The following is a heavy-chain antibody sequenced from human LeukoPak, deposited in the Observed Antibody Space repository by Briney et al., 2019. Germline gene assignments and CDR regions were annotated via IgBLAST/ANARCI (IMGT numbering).Heavy chain of an antibody. V-gene: IGHV3-21*01. J-gene: IGHJ6*02. Sequence: PGGPLRLSCAASGFTFSSYSMNWVRQAPGKGLEWVSSISSSSSYIYYADSVKGRSTISRDNAKNSLYLQMNSLRAEDTAVYYCARVLWFGESQRPHYYYYYGMDVWGQGTTVTVSS. D-gene: IGHD3-10*01. CDR3: ARVLWFGESQRPHYYYYYGMDV. CDR2: ISSSSSYI. CDR1: GFTFSSYS.